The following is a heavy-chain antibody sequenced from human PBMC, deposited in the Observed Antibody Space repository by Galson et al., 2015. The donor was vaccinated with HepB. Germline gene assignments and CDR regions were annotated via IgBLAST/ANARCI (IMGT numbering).Heavy chain of an antibody. Sequence: SLRLSCAASGFTFSSYAMHWVRQAPGKGLEWVAVISYDGSNKYYADSVKGRFTISRDNSKNTLYLQMNSLRAEDTAVYYCARTITGTTAGFDYWGQGTLVTVSS. J-gene: IGHJ4*02. V-gene: IGHV3-30-3*01. D-gene: IGHD1-20*01. CDR3: ARTITGTTAGFDY. CDR1: GFTFSSYA. CDR2: ISYDGSNK.